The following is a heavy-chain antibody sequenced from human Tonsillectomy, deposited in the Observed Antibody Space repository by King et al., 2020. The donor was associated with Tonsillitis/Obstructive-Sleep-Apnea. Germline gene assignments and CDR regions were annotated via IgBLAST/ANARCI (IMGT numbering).Heavy chain of an antibody. D-gene: IGHD1-1*01. CDR3: ARCGGRLVTTGDV. J-gene: IGHJ6*04. CDR2: ITSSGNTI. V-gene: IGHV3-11*01. CDR1: GFTFSDYH. Sequence: QLVQSGGGLVKPGGSLRLPCAASGFTFSDYHMSWIRQAPGKGLEWVSYITSSGNTIYYADSVQGRFTISRDNAKNSLYLQMNSLRAGDTAVYFCARCGGRLVTTGDVWGKGTTVTVSS.